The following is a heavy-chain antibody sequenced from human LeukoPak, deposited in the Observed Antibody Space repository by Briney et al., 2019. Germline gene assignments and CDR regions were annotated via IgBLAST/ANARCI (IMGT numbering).Heavy chain of an antibody. V-gene: IGHV3-23*01. CDR3: AKRSGYTTGWFFDF. D-gene: IGHD6-19*01. CDR1: GFSFSSYA. CDR2: ISGSGDNT. Sequence: PGGFLKLSCAASGFSFSSYAMSWVRQARGKGLEWVSSISGSGDNTYYAESVKGRFTISRDNYKNTLFLQMNSLRAEDTAVFYCAKRSGYTTGWFFDFWGQGTLVTVSS. J-gene: IGHJ4*02.